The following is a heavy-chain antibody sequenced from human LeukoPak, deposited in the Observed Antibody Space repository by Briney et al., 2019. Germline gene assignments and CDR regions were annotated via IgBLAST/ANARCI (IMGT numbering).Heavy chain of an antibody. CDR1: GGSISSGSYY. D-gene: IGHD6-19*01. J-gene: IGHJ5*02. CDR2: IYTTGST. V-gene: IGHV4-61*02. Sequence: SETLSLTCTVSGGSISSGSYYWSWIRQPAGKGLDWIGRIYTTGSTNYNPSLKSRVTISVDTSKNQFSLKLSSVTAADTAVYYCARAVAGFDPWGQGTLVTVSS. CDR3: ARAVAGFDP.